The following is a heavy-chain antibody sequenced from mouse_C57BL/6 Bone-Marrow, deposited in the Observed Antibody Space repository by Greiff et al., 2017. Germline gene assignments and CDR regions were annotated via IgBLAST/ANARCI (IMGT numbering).Heavy chain of an antibody. V-gene: IGHV1-15*01. Sequence: ESGAELVRPGASVTLSCKASGYTFTDYEMHWVKQTPVHGLEWIGAIDPETGGTAYNQKFKGKAILTADKSSSTAYMELRSLTSEDSAVYYCTRFYGPRGLYAMDYWGQGTSVTVSS. CDR3: TRFYGPRGLYAMDY. CDR1: GYTFTDYE. CDR2: IDPETGGT. D-gene: IGHD1-1*02. J-gene: IGHJ4*01.